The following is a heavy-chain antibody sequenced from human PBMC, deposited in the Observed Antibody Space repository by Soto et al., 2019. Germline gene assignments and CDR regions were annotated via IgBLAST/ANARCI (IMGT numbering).Heavy chain of an antibody. CDR1: GYTFTSYA. V-gene: IGHV1-3*01. CDR2: INAGNGNT. Sequence: ASVKVSCKASGYTFTSYARHWVRQAPGQRLEWMGWINAGNGNTKYSQKFQGRVTITRDTSASTAYMELSSLRSEDTAVYYCARVSREITIILHYYYTYMAVWGKGTTVPVSS. D-gene: IGHD3-3*01. J-gene: IGHJ6*03. CDR3: ARVSREITIILHYYYTYMAV.